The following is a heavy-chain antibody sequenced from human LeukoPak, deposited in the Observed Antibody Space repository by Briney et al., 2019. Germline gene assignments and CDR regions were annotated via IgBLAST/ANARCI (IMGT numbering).Heavy chain of an antibody. CDR2: IYASGVT. Sequence: SETLSLTCTVSGGSISSYCWSRVREPAGKGLEWIGHIYASGVTKSNPSLKSRVTMSIDTSTNQFYLKVSSVTAADSAVYYCAREGATPASYYYAMDVWGLGTTVTVSS. V-gene: IGHV4-4*07. J-gene: IGHJ6*02. D-gene: IGHD4/OR15-4a*01. CDR3: AREGATPASYYYAMDV. CDR1: GGSISSYC.